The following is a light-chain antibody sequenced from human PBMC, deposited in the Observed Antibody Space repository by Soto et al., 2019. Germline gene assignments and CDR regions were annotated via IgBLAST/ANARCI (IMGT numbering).Light chain of an antibody. J-gene: IGKJ1*01. V-gene: IGKV3-15*01. CDR1: QSVNSD. Sequence: EVVMTPSSAIPFLSPGEKTTPSCRASQSVNSDLAWYQQRPGQAPRLLIHGASTRATGIPARFSGSGSGTEFTLTISSLQSEDFAIYYCQQYKYWPRTFGQGTKV. CDR3: QQYKYWPRT. CDR2: GAS.